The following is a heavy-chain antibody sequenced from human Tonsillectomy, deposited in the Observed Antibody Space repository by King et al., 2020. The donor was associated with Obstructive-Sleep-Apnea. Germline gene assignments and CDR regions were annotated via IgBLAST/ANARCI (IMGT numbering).Heavy chain of an antibody. V-gene: IGHV2-5*02. D-gene: IGHD2-21*02. Sequence: TLKESGPTLVKPTQTLTLTCTFSGFSLSTSGVGVGWIRQPPGKALEWLALIYWDDDKRYSPSLKSRLTITKDTSKNQVVLTMTNMDPVDTATYYCASRKQVTANPAFDDWGQGTLVTVSS. CDR3: ASRKQVTANPAFDD. J-gene: IGHJ4*02. CDR1: GFSLSTSGVG. CDR2: IYWDDDK.